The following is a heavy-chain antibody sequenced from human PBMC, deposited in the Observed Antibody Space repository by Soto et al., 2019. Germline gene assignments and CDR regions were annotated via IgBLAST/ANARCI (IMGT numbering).Heavy chain of an antibody. D-gene: IGHD3-9*01. Sequence: ASVKVSCKASGYTFSDLFIHWVRQAPGQGLEWMGWINPNTGDTKFAQRFQGRVTMTGDTSISTAYTDLSRLTSDDTAVYYCARDGLTLKYSFDIWGQGTMVTVSS. CDR3: ARDGLTLKYSFDI. CDR1: GYTFSDLF. J-gene: IGHJ3*02. CDR2: INPNTGDT. V-gene: IGHV1-2*02.